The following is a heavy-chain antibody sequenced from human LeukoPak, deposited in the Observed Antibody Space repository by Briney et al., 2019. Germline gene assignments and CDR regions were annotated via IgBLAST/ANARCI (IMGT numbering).Heavy chain of an antibody. Sequence: SGTLSLTCTVSGGSISSYYWSWIRQPPGKGLEWIGYIYYSGSTNYNPSLKSRVTISVDTSKNQFSLKLSSVTAADTAVYYCARRGTFDYWGQGTLVTVSS. D-gene: IGHD1-1*01. V-gene: IGHV4-59*12. J-gene: IGHJ4*02. CDR2: IYYSGST. CDR3: ARRGTFDY. CDR1: GGSISSYY.